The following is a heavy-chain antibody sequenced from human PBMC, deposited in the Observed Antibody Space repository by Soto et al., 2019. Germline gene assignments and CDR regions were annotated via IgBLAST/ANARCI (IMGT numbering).Heavy chain of an antibody. CDR2: IWYDGSNK. V-gene: IGHV3-33*01. CDR1: GFTFSSYG. D-gene: IGHD3-10*01. J-gene: IGHJ4*02. CDR3: ARDLGYGSGSLDY. Sequence: QVQLVESGEGVVQPGRSLRLSCAASGFTFSSYGMHWVRQAPGKGLEWVAVIWYDGSNKYYADSVKGRFTISRDNSKNTLYLQMNSLRAEDTAVYYCARDLGYGSGSLDYWGQGTLVTVSS.